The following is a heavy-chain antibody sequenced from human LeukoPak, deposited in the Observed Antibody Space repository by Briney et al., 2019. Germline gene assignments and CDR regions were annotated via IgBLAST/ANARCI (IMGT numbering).Heavy chain of an antibody. J-gene: IGHJ4*02. CDR1: GFTFSSSA. CDR3: ASSGSYRFDY. D-gene: IGHD1-26*01. Sequence: GGSLRLSCAASGFTFSSSAMSWVRQAPGKGLEWVSHITASGTAMFYADSVKGRFTISRDNAKNSLYLQMNSLRDEDTAVYYCASSGSYRFDYWGQGTLVTVSS. CDR2: ITASGTAM. V-gene: IGHV3-48*02.